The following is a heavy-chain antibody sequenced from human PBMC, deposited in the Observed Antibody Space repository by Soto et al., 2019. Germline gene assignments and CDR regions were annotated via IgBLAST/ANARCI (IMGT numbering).Heavy chain of an antibody. D-gene: IGHD5-12*01. Sequence: QVQLQESGPGLVKPSETLSLTCTVSGGSISSYYWSWIRQPPGKGLEWIGYIYYSGSTNYNPSLKRRVTISLDTSKNQFSLKLSSVTAADTAVYYCASPRATPAGDSYSGWDNWFDPWGQGTLVTVSS. CDR2: IYYSGST. J-gene: IGHJ5*02. CDR1: GGSISSYY. V-gene: IGHV4-59*01. CDR3: ASPRATPAGDSYSGWDNWFDP.